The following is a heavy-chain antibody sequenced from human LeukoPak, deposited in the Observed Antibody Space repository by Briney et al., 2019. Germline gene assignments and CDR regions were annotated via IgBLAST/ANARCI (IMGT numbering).Heavy chain of an antibody. D-gene: IGHD1-26*01. Sequence: RPGGSLRLSCAASGFTFDDYGMSWARQAPGKGLEWVSGINWNGGSTGYADSVKGRFTISRDNAKNSLYLQMNSLRAEDTALYYCARERSGSGSYHLDYWGQGTLVTVSS. V-gene: IGHV3-20*04. CDR2: INWNGGST. CDR3: ARERSGSGSYHLDY. J-gene: IGHJ4*02. CDR1: GFTFDDYG.